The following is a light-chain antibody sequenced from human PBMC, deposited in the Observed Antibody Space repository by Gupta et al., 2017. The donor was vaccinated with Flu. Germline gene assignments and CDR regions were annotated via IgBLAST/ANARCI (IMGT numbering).Light chain of an antibody. CDR2: RNS. V-gene: IGLV1-47*01. CDR3: AAWDDSLSVVV. Sequence: QSVLTQPPSASGTPGPRVTISCSGGFSNIGSHYVYWYQQLPGTAPKLLISRNSQRPSGVPDRFSGSKSGTSASLAISGLRSEDEADYYCAAWDDSLSVVVFGGGTKLSVL. CDR1: FSNIGSHY. J-gene: IGLJ2*01.